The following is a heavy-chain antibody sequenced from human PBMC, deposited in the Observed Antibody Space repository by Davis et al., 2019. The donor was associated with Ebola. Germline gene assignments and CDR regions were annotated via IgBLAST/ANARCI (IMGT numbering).Heavy chain of an antibody. CDR2: SETSDTKFNA. D-gene: IGHD5-12*01. Sequence: GESLKISCEISGLISSNYVMYWVRQASGKGLEWISASETSDTKFNANYADSVKGRFTIFRDNSRNTVFLQMNSLRVEDTAVYYCAKEVWRGYDLGSFDDWGQGTVVTVSS. J-gene: IGHJ4*02. V-gene: IGHV3-23*01. CDR3: AKEVWRGYDLGSFDD. CDR1: GLISSNYV.